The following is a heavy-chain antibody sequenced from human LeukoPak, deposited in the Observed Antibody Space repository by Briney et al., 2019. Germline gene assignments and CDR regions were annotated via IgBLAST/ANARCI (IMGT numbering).Heavy chain of an antibody. Sequence: ASVKVSCKASGYTFTGYYMHWVRQAPGQGLEWMGWINPNSGGTNYAQKFQDRVTMTRDTSISTAYMELSRLRSDDTAVYYCARVVVVPAAIRRSVYFDYWGQGTLVTVSS. CDR3: ARVVVVPAAIRRSVYFDY. CDR1: GYTFTGYY. CDR2: INPNSGGT. D-gene: IGHD2-2*02. V-gene: IGHV1-2*02. J-gene: IGHJ4*02.